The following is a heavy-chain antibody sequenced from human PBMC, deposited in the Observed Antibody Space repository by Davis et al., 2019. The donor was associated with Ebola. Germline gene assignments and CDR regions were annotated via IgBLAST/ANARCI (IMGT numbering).Heavy chain of an antibody. V-gene: IGHV3-23*01. CDR1: GLTFSSYW. CDR2: ISGSGGST. J-gene: IGHJ5*02. CDR3: ARTVTGGLFVA. D-gene: IGHD2-8*02. Sequence: GESLKISCAASGLTFSSYWMSWVRQAPGKGLEWVSAISGSGGSTYYADSVKGRFTISRDNSKNTLYLQMNSLRAEDTAVYYCARTVTGGLFVAWGQGTLVTVSS.